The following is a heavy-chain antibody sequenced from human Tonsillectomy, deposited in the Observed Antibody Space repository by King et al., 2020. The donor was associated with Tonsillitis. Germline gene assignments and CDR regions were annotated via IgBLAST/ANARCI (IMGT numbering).Heavy chain of an antibody. CDR2: IAYDGSNR. J-gene: IGHJ6*02. V-gene: IGHV3-30*18. CDR1: GLSFRSDG. D-gene: IGHD1-26*01. Sequence: GGGGGGGGGCLRVACAAAGLSFRSDGRHGVRQAPGKGAGWVSAIAYDGSNRYYAHSVKGRFTSSRDKSKNTLYLKMNRLRAEDTAVYYGAKGGGVPGPPNYYYYGMDVWGQGTTVTVSS. CDR3: AKGGGVPGPPNYYYYGMDV.